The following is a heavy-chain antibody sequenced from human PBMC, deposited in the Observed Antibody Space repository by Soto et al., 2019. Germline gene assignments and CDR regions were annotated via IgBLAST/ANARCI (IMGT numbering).Heavy chain of an antibody. V-gene: IGHV3-21*01. Sequence: GGSLRLSCAASGFTFSSYSMNWVRQAPGKGLEWVSSISSSSSYIYYADSVKGRFTISRDNAKNSLYLQMNSLRAEDTAVYYCALIAGDTNEDYYYYYYMDVWGKGTTVTVSS. CDR2: ISSSSSYI. CDR3: ALIAGDTNEDYYYYYYMDV. J-gene: IGHJ6*03. CDR1: GFTFSSYS. D-gene: IGHD6-13*01.